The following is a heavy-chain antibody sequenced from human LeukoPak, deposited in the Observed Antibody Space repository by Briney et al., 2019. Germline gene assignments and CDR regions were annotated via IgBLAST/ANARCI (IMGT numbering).Heavy chain of an antibody. D-gene: IGHD3-22*01. CDR1: GFTFSSYS. J-gene: IGHJ3*02. V-gene: IGHV3-23*01. CDR2: ISGSGGST. Sequence: PGGSLRLSCAASGFTFSSYSMNWVRQAPGKGLEWVSAISGSGGSTYYADSVKGRFTISRDNSKNTLYLQMNSLRAEDTAVYYCAKENYDSSGYYEPDAFDIWGQGTMVTVSS. CDR3: AKENYDSSGYYEPDAFDI.